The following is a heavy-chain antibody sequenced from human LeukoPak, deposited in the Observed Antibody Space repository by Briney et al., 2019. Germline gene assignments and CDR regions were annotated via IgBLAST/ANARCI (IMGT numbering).Heavy chain of an antibody. CDR1: GGSISNSGCY. D-gene: IGHD5-18*01. Sequence: SETLSLTCTASGGSISNSGCYWGWIRQPPGKGLEWIGNINYIGSTYYSPSLKSRVTMSVDTSRNQFSLKLSSVTAADTAVYYCARSEYSGGWYFDYWGQGTLVTGSS. J-gene: IGHJ4*02. CDR2: INYIGST. V-gene: IGHV4-39*01. CDR3: ARSEYSGGWYFDY.